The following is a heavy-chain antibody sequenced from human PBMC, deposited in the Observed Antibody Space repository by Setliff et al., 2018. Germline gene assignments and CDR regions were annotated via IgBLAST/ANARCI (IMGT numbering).Heavy chain of an antibody. J-gene: IGHJ5*02. V-gene: IGHV4-61*02. D-gene: IGHD1-20*01. CDR3: ARYNSSAACFDL. CDR2: IFPTGTT. Sequence: PSETLSLTCTVSGDSITSGGVYWSWIRQPAGKGLEWIGRIFPTGTTNYNPDLKSRVTMSVDTSKKRFSPMLRSVTAADTAIYYCARYNSSAACFDLWGPGTLVTVSS. CDR1: GDSITSGGVY.